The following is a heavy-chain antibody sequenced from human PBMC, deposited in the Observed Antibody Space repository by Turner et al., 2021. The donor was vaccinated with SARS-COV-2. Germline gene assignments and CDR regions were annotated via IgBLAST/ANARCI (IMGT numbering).Heavy chain of an antibody. CDR3: AKGASQHFDY. V-gene: IGHV3-30*18. CDR1: GFTFSSYG. D-gene: IGHD5-18*01. J-gene: IGHJ4*02. Sequence: QVQLVESGGGVVQPGMSLRLSCAASGFTFSSYGMHWVRQAPGKGLEWVAVISYDGSNKYYADSVKGRFTISRDNSKNTLYLQMNSLRAEDTAVYYCAKGASQHFDYWGQGTLVTVSS. CDR2: ISYDGSNK.